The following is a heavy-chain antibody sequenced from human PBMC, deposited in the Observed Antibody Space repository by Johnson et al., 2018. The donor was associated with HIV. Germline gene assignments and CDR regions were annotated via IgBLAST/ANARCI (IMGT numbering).Heavy chain of an antibody. CDR1: GFTFSTYD. J-gene: IGHJ3*02. V-gene: IGHV3-13*01. CDR3: ASPYYYDSSGYPRGAFDI. Sequence: VQLVESGGGVVQPGRSLRVSCVGSGFTFSTYDMNGVRQATGKGLEWVSPMGSAGDTYYPGSVKGRFTISRDNAKNSLYLQMNSLRAEDTALYYCASPYYYDSSGYPRGAFDIWGQGTMVTVSS. D-gene: IGHD3-22*01. CDR2: MGSAGDT.